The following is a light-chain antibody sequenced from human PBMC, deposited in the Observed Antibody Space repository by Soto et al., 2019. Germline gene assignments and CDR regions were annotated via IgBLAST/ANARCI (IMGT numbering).Light chain of an antibody. CDR3: SSYTSSSTHV. V-gene: IGLV2-14*03. CDR2: DVS. CDR1: SSDVGAYTF. J-gene: IGLJ1*01. Sequence: QSALTQPASVSGSPEQSITISCTGTSSDVGAYTFVSWYQQHPDKVPKLMIFDVSRRPSGVSDRFSGSKSGNTASLTISGLQPEDEADYYCSSYTSSSTHVFGSGTKLTVL.